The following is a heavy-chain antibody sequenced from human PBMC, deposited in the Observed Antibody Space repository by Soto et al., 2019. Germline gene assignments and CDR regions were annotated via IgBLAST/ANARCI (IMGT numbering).Heavy chain of an antibody. CDR2: IYYSGST. Sequence: SETLSLTCTVSGGSISSYYWSWIRQPPGKGLEWIGYIYYSGSTNYNPSPKSRVTISVDTSKNQFSLKLSSVTAADTAVYYCAREAGVVLKRVYYYSGTDVWGQGTTVTVS. CDR3: AREAGVVLKRVYYYSGTDV. CDR1: GGSISSYY. D-gene: IGHD3-3*01. J-gene: IGHJ6*02. V-gene: IGHV4-59*01.